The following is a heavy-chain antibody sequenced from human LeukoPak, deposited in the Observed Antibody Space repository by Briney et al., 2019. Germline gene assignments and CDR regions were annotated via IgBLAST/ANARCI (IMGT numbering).Heavy chain of an antibody. V-gene: IGHV4-34*01. D-gene: IGHD2-2*01. J-gene: IGHJ5*02. CDR1: GGSFSGYY. CDR3: ARVIRVVVPAGILRFDP. CDR2: INHSGST. Sequence: SETLSLTCAVYGGSFSGYYWSWIRQPPGKGLEWIGEINHSGSTNYNPSLKSRVTISVDTSKNQFSLKLSSVTAADTAVYYCARVIRVVVPAGILRFDPWGQGTLVTVSS.